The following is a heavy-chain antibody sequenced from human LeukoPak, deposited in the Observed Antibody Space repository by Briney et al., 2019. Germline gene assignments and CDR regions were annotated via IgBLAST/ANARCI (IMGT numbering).Heavy chain of an antibody. Sequence: ASVKVSCKASGGTFSSYAISWVRQAPGQGLEWMGGIIPIFGTANYAQKFQGRVTITADESTSTAYMELSSLRSEDTAVYYCARAGRDYVWGSYRYTAYFDYWGQGTLVTVSS. D-gene: IGHD3-16*02. CDR3: ARAGRDYVWGSYRYTAYFDY. V-gene: IGHV1-69*01. CDR2: IIPIFGTA. CDR1: GGTFSSYA. J-gene: IGHJ4*02.